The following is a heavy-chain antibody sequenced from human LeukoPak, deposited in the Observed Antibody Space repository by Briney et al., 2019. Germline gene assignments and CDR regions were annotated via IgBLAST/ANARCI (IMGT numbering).Heavy chain of an antibody. Sequence: SETLSLTCTVSGGSISSYYWSWIRQPPGKGLEWIGYIYYSGSTNYTPSLKSRVTISVDTSKNQFSLRLSSVTAADTAVYYCARSDYGDYSFDYWGQGTLVTVSS. D-gene: IGHD4-17*01. CDR3: ARSDYGDYSFDY. V-gene: IGHV4-59*01. J-gene: IGHJ4*02. CDR1: GGSISSYY. CDR2: IYYSGST.